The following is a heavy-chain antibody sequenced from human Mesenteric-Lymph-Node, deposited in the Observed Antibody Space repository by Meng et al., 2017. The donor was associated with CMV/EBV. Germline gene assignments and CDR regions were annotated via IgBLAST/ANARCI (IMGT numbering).Heavy chain of an antibody. V-gene: IGHV3-23*01. J-gene: IGHJ4*02. CDR3: AKLYYDFWSGYTYFDS. D-gene: IGHD3-3*01. CDR1: GFTFSNYA. CDR2: ISGGSHVT. Sequence: GGSLRLSCSASGFTFSNYAMNWVRRAPGKGLEWVSAISGGSHVTKYADSMKGRFTISRDNSKNTVYLQMSSLRGDDTAVYYCAKLYYDFWSGYTYFDSWGQGTQVTVSS.